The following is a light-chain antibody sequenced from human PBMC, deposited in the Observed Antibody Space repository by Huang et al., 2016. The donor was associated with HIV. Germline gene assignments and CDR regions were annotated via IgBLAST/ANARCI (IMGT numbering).Light chain of an antibody. Sequence: DVVMTQSPLSLPVTLGQPVSISCRSSQSLLHSDGNTYLIWLQQRPGHSPRRLIYKVSNRDSGVPDRFSGSGSGSDFTLRISRVEPEDVGVYYCMQGTHWPLTFGGGTKVEIK. CDR3: MQGTHWPLT. J-gene: IGKJ4*01. CDR1: QSLLHSDGNTY. V-gene: IGKV2-30*02. CDR2: KVS.